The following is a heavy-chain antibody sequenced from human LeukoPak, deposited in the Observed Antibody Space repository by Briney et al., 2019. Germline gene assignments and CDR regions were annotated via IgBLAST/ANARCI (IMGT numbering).Heavy chain of an antibody. J-gene: IGHJ4*02. CDR1: GFIFSNYE. CDR2: ISSTGNTI. Sequence: GGSLRLSWAVSGFIFSNYEMNWVRQAPGKGLEWVAYISSTGNTIYYAESVKGRFTISRDDAKDSLYLQMNSLRAEDTAVYYCARERVSVVRGVIGYWGQGTLVTVSS. CDR3: ARERVSVVRGVIGY. V-gene: IGHV3-48*03. D-gene: IGHD3-10*01.